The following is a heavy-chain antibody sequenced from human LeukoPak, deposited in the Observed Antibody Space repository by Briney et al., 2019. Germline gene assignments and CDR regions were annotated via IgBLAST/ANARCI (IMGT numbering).Heavy chain of an antibody. CDR1: GFTFSSYA. CDR2: ISGSGGST. CDR3: ACDYTQFGELLSWFDP. J-gene: IGHJ5*02. V-gene: IGHV3-23*01. D-gene: IGHD3-10*01. Sequence: PGGSLRLSCAASGFTFSSYAMSWVPQAPGKGLEWVSAISGSGGSTYYADSVKGRFTISRDNSKNTLYLQMNSLRAEDTAVYYCACDYTQFGELLSWFDPWGQGTLVTVSS.